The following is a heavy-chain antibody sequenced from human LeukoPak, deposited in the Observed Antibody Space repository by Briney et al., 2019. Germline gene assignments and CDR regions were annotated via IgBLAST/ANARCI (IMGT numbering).Heavy chain of an antibody. V-gene: IGHV3-23*01. CDR1: GFTFSNYS. CDR3: AKDAYLIAVAGNYFDS. CDR2: VSGSGGST. D-gene: IGHD6-19*01. J-gene: IGHJ5*01. Sequence: GGSLRLSCAASGFTFSNYSMSWVRQAPGKGLEWVSTVSGSGGSTYYADSVRGRFTISRDNSKNTLYLQMNSLRAEDTALYYCAKDAYLIAVAGNYFDSWGQGTLVTVAS.